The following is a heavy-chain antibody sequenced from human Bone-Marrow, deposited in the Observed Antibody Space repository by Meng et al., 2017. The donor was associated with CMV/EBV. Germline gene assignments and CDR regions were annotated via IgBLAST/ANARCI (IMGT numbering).Heavy chain of an antibody. V-gene: IGHV3-21*01. CDR3: AREGGDGTNDY. D-gene: IGHD1-7*01. CDR1: GFTFSSYS. CDR2: ISSSSSYI. Sequence: GESLKISCAASGFTFSSYSMNWVRQAPGKGLEWVSSISSSSSYIYYADSVKGRFTISRDNAKNSLYLQMNSLRAEDTAVYYCAREGGDGTNDYWGQGTLVTVSS. J-gene: IGHJ4*02.